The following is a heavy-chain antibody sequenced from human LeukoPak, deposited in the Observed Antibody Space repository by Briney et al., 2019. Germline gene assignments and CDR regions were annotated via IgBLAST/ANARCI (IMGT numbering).Heavy chain of an antibody. CDR1: GFTFSSYT. CDR2: ISSSSSTI. CDR3: ARGAYYYED. Sequence: PGGSLRLSCAASGFTFSSYTINWVRQAPGKGLEWVSYISSSSSTIYYADSVKGRFTISRDNAKNSLYLQMNSLRAEDTAAYYCARGAYYYEDWGQGTLVTVSS. V-gene: IGHV3-48*01. J-gene: IGHJ4*02. D-gene: IGHD3-22*01.